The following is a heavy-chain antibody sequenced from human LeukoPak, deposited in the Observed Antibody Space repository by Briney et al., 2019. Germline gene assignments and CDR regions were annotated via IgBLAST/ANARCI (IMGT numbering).Heavy chain of an antibody. D-gene: IGHD4-17*01. Sequence: ASVKVSCKASGYTFTSYGFSWVRQAPGQGLEWMGWISGYNGDTNYAQKFQGRVTTTTEKSTTTAYMELRSLRSDDTAMYYCARTPVGFNTVTPSDVRYWGQGTLVTVSS. V-gene: IGHV1-18*01. CDR3: ARTPVGFNTVTPSDVRY. J-gene: IGHJ4*02. CDR2: ISGYNGDT. CDR1: GYTFTSYG.